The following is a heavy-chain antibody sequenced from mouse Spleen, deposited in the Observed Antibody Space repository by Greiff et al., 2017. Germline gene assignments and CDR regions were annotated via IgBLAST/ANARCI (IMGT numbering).Heavy chain of an antibody. V-gene: IGHV5-6*01. Sequence: EVHLVESGGDLVKPGGSLKLSCAASGFTFSSYGMSWVRQTPDKRLEWVATISSGGSYTYYPDSVKGRFTISRDNAKNTLYLQMSSLKSEDTAMYYCASLYYGSSYAMDYWGQGTSVTVSS. CDR3: ASLYYGSSYAMDY. CDR1: GFTFSSYG. D-gene: IGHD1-1*01. CDR2: ISSGGSYT. J-gene: IGHJ4*01.